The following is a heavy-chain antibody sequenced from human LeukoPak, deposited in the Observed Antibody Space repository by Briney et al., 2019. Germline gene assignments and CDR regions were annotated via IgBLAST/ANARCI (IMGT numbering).Heavy chain of an antibody. J-gene: IGHJ6*03. V-gene: IGHV3-30-3*01. CDR1: GFTFSKYD. Sequence: GRSLRLSCVASGFTFSKYDVHWVRQAPGKGLEWVAVIAYDGNNKIYADSVKGRFTISRDNSKNTLYLQMNSLRSDDTAVYYCARAACSGGSCYSWYYMDVWGKGTTVTISS. CDR2: IAYDGNNK. CDR3: ARAACSGGSCYSWYYMDV. D-gene: IGHD2-15*01.